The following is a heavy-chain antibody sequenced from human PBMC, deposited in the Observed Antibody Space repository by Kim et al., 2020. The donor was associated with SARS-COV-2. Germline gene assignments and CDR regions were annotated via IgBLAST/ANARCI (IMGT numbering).Heavy chain of an antibody. CDR1: GFTFSSYS. Sequence: GGSLRLSCAASGFTFSSYSMNWVRQAQGKGLEWVSSISSSSSYIYYADSVKGRFTISRDNAKNSLYLQMNSLRAEDTAVYYCARDDYYDSSGYTSGFDYCGQGTLVTVSS. J-gene: IGHJ4*02. V-gene: IGHV3-21*01. D-gene: IGHD3-22*01. CDR2: ISSSSSYI. CDR3: ARDDYYDSSGYTSGFDY.